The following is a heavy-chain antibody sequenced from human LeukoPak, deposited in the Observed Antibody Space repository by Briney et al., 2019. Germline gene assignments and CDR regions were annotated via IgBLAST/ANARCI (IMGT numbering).Heavy chain of an antibody. CDR1: GFTFSSYW. Sequence: GGSLRLSCAASGFTFSSYWMSWVRQAPGKGLEWVANIKQDGSEKYYVDSVKGRSTISRDNAKNSLYLQMNSLRAEDTAVYYCARDWSGWYYAFDIWGQGTMVTVSS. J-gene: IGHJ3*02. CDR2: IKQDGSEK. CDR3: ARDWSGWYYAFDI. D-gene: IGHD6-19*01. V-gene: IGHV3-7*01.